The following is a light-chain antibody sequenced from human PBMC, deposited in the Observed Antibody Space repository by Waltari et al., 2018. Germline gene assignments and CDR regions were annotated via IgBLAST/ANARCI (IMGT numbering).Light chain of an antibody. CDR3: SSYAGSNNLV. V-gene: IGLV2-8*01. J-gene: IGLJ2*01. CDR2: EVS. CDR1: SSDVGGYNY. Sequence: QSALTQPPSASGSPGQSVTISCTGTSSDVGGYNYVSWYQQHPGKAPKLIIYEVSKRPSGVPDRCSGSKSGNTASLTVSGLQAEDEADYYCSSYAGSNNLVFGGGTKLTVL.